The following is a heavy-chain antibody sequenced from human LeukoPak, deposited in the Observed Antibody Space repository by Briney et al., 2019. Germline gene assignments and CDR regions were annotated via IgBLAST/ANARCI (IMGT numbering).Heavy chain of an antibody. V-gene: IGHV3-53*01. CDR1: GFTVSSNY. D-gene: IGHD3-16*01. CDR2: IYSGGST. J-gene: IGHJ4*02. CDR3: ARGRLGSYSDF. Sequence: GGSLRLSCAASGFTVSSNYMSWVRQAPGRGLEWVSVIYSGGSTYYADSVKGRFTISRDNSKNTLYLQMNSLRAEDTAVYYCARGRLGSYSDFWGQGTLVTVSS.